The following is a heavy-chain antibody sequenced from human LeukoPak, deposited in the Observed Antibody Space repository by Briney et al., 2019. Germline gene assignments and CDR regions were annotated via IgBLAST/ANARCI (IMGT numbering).Heavy chain of an antibody. D-gene: IGHD1-26*01. CDR2: ISYDGSNK. Sequence: PGGSLRLSCAASRFTFSSYGMHRVRQAPGKGLEWVAVISYDGSNKYYADSVKGRFTISRDNSKNTLYLQMNSLRAEDTAVYYCAEDGSYRTYYFDYWGQGTLVTVSS. V-gene: IGHV3-30*18. CDR1: RFTFSSYG. CDR3: AEDGSYRTYYFDY. J-gene: IGHJ4*02.